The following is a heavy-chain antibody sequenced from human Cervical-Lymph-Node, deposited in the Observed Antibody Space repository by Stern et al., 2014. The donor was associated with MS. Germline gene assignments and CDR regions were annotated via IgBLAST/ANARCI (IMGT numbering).Heavy chain of an antibody. Sequence: VQLVQSGAEVKKPGASVKVSCTASGYTFTDYAIRWVRQAPGQGLEWMAWISAYNGETTFAQEVQCRVSLTTDTATSTAYMELRSLRSDDTAVYYCAVLSVDADFDYWGQGTLVTVSS. J-gene: IGHJ4*02. CDR1: GYTFTDYA. CDR3: AVLSVDADFDY. V-gene: IGHV1-18*01. CDR2: ISAYNGET. D-gene: IGHD5-18*01.